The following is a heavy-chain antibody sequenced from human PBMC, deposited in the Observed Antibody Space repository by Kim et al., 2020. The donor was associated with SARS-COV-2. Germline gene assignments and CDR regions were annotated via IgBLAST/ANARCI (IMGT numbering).Heavy chain of an antibody. CDR2: ISAHKGNI. CDR3: ARDYDSFFSYVGEYFHH. CDR1: GYAFTSYG. Sequence: ASVKVSCKGSGYAFTSYGISWVRQAPGKGLEWMGWISAHKGNIDYAPRFQGRVIMTTDTSTSTAYMELRGLRSDDTAVYYCARDYDSFFSYVGEYFHHWGQGTLVTVSS. J-gene: IGHJ1*01. V-gene: IGHV1-18*04. D-gene: IGHD3-22*01.